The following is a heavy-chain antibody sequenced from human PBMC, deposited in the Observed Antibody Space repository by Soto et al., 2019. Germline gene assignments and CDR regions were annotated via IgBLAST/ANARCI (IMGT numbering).Heavy chain of an antibody. V-gene: IGHV4-59*01. CDR2: IYYSGIT. CDR1: GGSISSYY. CDR3: ARYKSNYYYGMDV. D-gene: IGHD1-20*01. J-gene: IGHJ6*02. Sequence: VQLQESGPGLVKPSETLSLTCTVSGGSISSYYWSWIRQPPGKGLEWIGYIYYSGITNYNPSLKSRVTISVDTSKNQFSLKLSSVIAADTAVYYCARYKSNYYYGMDVWGQGTTVTVSS.